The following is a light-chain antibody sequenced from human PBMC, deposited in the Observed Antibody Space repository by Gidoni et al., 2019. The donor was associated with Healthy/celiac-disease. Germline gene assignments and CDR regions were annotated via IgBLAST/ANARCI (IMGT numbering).Light chain of an antibody. CDR1: QSVSSN. CDR2: GAS. V-gene: IGKV3-15*01. J-gene: IGKJ4*01. Sequence: EIVMTQSPATLSVSPGESATLSCRARQSVSSNLAWYQQKPGQAPPLLIYGASTRATGIPARFSGSGSGTAFTLPISSLQSEDFAVYYCQQYNNWPPLTFGGGTKVEIK. CDR3: QQYNNWPPLT.